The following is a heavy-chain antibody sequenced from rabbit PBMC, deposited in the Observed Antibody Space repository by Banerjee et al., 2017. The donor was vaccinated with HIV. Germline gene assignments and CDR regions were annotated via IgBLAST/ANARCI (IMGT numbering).Heavy chain of an antibody. J-gene: IGHJ4*01. CDR2: TYAGSIDIT. CDR3: AKSYVGSSDKWYFDL. CDR1: GFSFSSSDY. V-gene: IGHV1S45*01. Sequence: QEQLVESGGDLVKPEGSLTLTCTPSGFSFSSSDYMCWVRQAPGKGLEWIACTYAGSIDITYYAIWAKGRFTISKTSSTTVTLQMTSLTAADTATYFCAKSYVGSSDKWYFDLWGPGTLVTVS. D-gene: IGHD8-1*01.